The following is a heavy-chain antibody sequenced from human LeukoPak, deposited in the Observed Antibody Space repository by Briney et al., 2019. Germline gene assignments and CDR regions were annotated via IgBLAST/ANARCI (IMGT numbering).Heavy chain of an antibody. Sequence: PSETLSLTCAVHGGSFSGYYWSWIRQPPGKGLEWIGEINHSGSTNYNPSLKSRVTISVDTSKNQFSLKLSSVTAADTAVYYCARPGGSGSYDYWGQGTLVTVSS. D-gene: IGHD3-10*01. CDR1: GGSFSGYY. CDR3: ARPGGSGSYDY. V-gene: IGHV4-34*01. J-gene: IGHJ4*02. CDR2: INHSGST.